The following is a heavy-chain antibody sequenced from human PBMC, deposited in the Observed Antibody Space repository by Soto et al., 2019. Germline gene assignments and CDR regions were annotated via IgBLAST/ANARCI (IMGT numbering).Heavy chain of an antibody. J-gene: IGHJ5*02. V-gene: IGHV4-39*01. Sequence: LSLTCSVSGDSISSSSQCWGWIRQPPGKGLEWIWSINYSGTSYYNPSLKSRVTIFVDTSKNQFSLKLSSVTAADTAVYYCARHWIAGSSIPWGQGTRVTVSS. CDR2: INYSGTS. CDR3: ARHWIAGSSIP. D-gene: IGHD2-21*01. CDR1: GDSISSSSQC.